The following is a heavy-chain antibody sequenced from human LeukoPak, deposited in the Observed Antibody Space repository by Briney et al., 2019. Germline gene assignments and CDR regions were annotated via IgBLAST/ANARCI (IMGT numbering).Heavy chain of an antibody. CDR3: ARSKEYYYGSGSPLYYGMDV. D-gene: IGHD3-10*01. CDR1: GGSISSYY. J-gene: IGHJ6*02. V-gene: IGHV4-59*01. CDR2: IYYSGST. Sequence: SETLSLTCTVSGGSISSYYWSWIRQPPGKGLEWIGYIYYSGSTNYNPSLKSRVTISVDTSKNQFSLKLSSVTAADTAVYYCARSKEYYYGSGSPLYYGMDVWAKGPRSPSP.